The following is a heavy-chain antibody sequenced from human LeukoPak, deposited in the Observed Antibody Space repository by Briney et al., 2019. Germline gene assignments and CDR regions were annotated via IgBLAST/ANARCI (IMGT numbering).Heavy chain of an antibody. Sequence: ASVKVSCKVSGYTLTELSMHWVRQAPGKGLEWMGGFDPEDGETIYAQKFQGRVTMTEDTSTDIAYMELSSLRSEDTAVYYCAMSREYSSSWYFDYWGQGTLVTVSS. CDR1: GYTLTELS. V-gene: IGHV1-24*01. J-gene: IGHJ4*02. CDR2: FDPEDGET. CDR3: AMSREYSSSWYFDY. D-gene: IGHD6-13*01.